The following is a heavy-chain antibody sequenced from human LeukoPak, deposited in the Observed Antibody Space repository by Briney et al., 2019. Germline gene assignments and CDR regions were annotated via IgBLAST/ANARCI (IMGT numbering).Heavy chain of an antibody. V-gene: IGHV3-74*01. CDR1: GFTFSSYW. D-gene: IGHD3-16*01. J-gene: IGHJ6*02. CDR2: INSDGSST. Sequence: GGSLRLSCAASGFTFSSYWMHWVRQAPGKGLVWVSRINSDGSSTSYADSVKGRFTISRDNAKNTLYLRMNSLRAEDTAVYYCASQGGYYYGMDVWGQGTTVTVSS. CDR3: ASQGGYYYGMDV.